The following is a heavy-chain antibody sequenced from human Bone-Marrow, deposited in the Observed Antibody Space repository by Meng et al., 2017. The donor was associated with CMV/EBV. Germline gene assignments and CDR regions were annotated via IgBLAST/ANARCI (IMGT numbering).Heavy chain of an antibody. D-gene: IGHD3-22*01. Sequence: GESLKISCAASGFTFSSYWMSWVRQAPGKGLEWVSSISSSSSYIYYADSVKGRFTISRDNAKNSLYLQMNSLRAEDTAVYYCARVYYYDSSFDYWGQGTLVTVSS. CDR1: GFTFSSYW. CDR3: ARVYYYDSSFDY. V-gene: IGHV3-21*01. J-gene: IGHJ4*02. CDR2: ISSSSSYI.